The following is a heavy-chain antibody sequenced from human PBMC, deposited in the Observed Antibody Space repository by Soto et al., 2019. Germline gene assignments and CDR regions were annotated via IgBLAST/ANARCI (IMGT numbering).Heavy chain of an antibody. CDR3: AREGHYDFWSGPLDY. J-gene: IGHJ4*02. CDR1: GYTFTSYG. V-gene: IGHV1-18*01. CDR2: ISAYNGNT. D-gene: IGHD3-3*01. Sequence: ASVKVSCKASGYTFTSYGISWVRQAPGQGLEWMGWISAYNGNTNYAQKLQGRVTMTTDTSTSTAYMELWSLRSDDTAVYYCAREGHYDFWSGPLDYWGQGTLVTVSS.